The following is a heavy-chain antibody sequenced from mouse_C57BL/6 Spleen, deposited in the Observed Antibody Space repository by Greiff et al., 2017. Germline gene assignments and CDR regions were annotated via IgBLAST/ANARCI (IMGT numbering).Heavy chain of an antibody. CDR1: GYTFTSYW. Sequence: QVQLQQPGAELVKPGASVKLSCKASGYTFTSYWMQWVKQRPGQGLEWIGEIDPSDSYTNYHQKFKGKATLTVDTSSSTAYMQLSSLTSEDSAVYYCAREDYWGQGTTLTVSS. V-gene: IGHV1-50*01. CDR2: IDPSDSYT. CDR3: AREDY. J-gene: IGHJ2*01.